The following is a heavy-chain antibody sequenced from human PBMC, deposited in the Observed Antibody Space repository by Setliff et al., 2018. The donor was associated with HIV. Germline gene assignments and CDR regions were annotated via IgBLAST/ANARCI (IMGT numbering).Heavy chain of an antibody. D-gene: IGHD3-10*01. J-gene: IGHJ4*02. Sequence: SETLSLTCTVSGGSISSSSYYWGWIRQPPGKGLEWIGSIYYSGSTYYNPSLKSRVTISVDTSKNQFSLKLSSVTAADTAVYYCARPALGIGGGSRFDNWGQGTRVT. CDR3: ARPALGIGGGSRFDN. CDR1: GGSISSSSYY. CDR2: IYYSGST. V-gene: IGHV4-39*01.